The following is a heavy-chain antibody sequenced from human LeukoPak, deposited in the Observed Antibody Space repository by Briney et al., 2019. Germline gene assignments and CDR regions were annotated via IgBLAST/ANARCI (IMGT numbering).Heavy chain of an antibody. D-gene: IGHD6-19*01. CDR2: IIGKTDGGTT. CDR3: TTAYSSGWYYYYYYGMDV. Sequence: PGGCLRLSCAASGVTLSNAWMSGVREAPGKGRECGGGIIGKTDGGTTDYAAPVRGGVTISREDSKNTLYLQMNSLKTEDTAVYYCTTAYSSGWYYYYYYGMDVWGQGTTVTASS. CDR1: GVTLSNAW. J-gene: IGHJ6*02. V-gene: IGHV3-15*01.